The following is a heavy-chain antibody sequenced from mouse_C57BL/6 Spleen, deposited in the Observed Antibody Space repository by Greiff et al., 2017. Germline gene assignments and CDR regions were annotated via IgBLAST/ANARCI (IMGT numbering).Heavy chain of an antibody. Sequence: VQLQQSGPELVKPGASVKMSCKASGYTFTDYNMHWVKQSHGKSLEWIGYINPNNGGTSYNQKFKGKATLTVNKSSSPAYMELRSLTSEASAVYYCARGLRGAWFACWGQGTLVTVSA. V-gene: IGHV1-22*01. J-gene: IGHJ3*01. CDR3: ARGLRGAWFAC. D-gene: IGHD1-3*01. CDR2: INPNNGGT. CDR1: GYTFTDYN.